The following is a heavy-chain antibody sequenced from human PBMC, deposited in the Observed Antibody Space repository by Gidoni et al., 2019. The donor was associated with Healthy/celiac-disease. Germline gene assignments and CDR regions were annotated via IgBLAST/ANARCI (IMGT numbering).Heavy chain of an antibody. CDR2: INHSGST. CDR1: GGSFSGYY. D-gene: IGHD4-17*01. CDR3: ARGADDYGDYSAFDI. V-gene: IGHV4-34*01. Sequence: QVQLQQWGAGLLKPSETLSLTCAVYGGSFSGYYWRWIRQPPGKGMEWIGEINHSGSTNYNPSLKSRVTISVDTSKNQFSLKLSAVTAADTAVYYCARGADDYGDYSAFDIWGQGTMVTVSS. J-gene: IGHJ3*02.